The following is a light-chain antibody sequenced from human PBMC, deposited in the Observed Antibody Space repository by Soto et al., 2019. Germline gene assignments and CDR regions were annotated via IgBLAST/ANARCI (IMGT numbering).Light chain of an antibody. CDR3: QQRSTWPMT. CDR1: QSVSSY. V-gene: IGKV3-11*01. J-gene: IGKJ1*01. Sequence: EIVFTQCPATLSLSPGERATLSCRASQSVSSYFAWYPQQPGQAPRFVIYDASNRTTGIPSRCSVSASRTGFTLTISNLEPEDSAGYYGQQRSTWPMTFGQGTTVAIK. CDR2: DAS.